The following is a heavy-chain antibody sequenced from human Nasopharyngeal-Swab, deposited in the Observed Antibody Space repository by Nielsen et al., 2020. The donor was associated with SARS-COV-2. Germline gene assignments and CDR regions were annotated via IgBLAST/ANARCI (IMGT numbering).Heavy chain of an antibody. J-gene: IGHJ4*02. D-gene: IGHD3-22*01. CDR2: IYSGGST. V-gene: IGHV3-66*01. Sequence: GESLKISCAASGFTVSSNYMSWVRQAPGKGLEWVSVIYSGGSTYYADSVKGRFTISRDNSKNTLYLQMNSLRAEDTAVHYCARGCYDSIRWGQGTLVTVSS. CDR1: GFTVSSNY. CDR3: ARGCYDSIR.